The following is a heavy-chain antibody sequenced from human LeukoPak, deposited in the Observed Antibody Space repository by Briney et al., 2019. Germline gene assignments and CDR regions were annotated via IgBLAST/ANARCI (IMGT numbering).Heavy chain of an antibody. CDR1: GGSFSGYY. V-gene: IGHV4-34*01. J-gene: IGHJ4*02. CDR2: INHSGST. Sequence: SETLSLTCAVYGGSFSGYYWSWIRQPPWKGLEWIGEINHSGSTNYNPSLKSRVTISVDTSKNQFSLKLSSVTAADTAVYYCARFYGSGSYYQDYWGQGTLVTVSS. D-gene: IGHD3-10*01. CDR3: ARFYGSGSYYQDY.